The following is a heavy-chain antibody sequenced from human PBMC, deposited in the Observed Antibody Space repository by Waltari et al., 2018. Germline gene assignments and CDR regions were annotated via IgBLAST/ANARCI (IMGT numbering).Heavy chain of an antibody. D-gene: IGHD3-16*01. J-gene: IGHJ3*02. Sequence: QVQLVQSGAEVKKPASSVKVSCKASGGTFSSYAISWVRQAPGQGLVWMGGIIPIFGTANYAQKFQGRVTITADESTSTAYMELSSLRSEDTAVYYCARSVMITFGADAFDIWGQGTMVTVSS. V-gene: IGHV1-69*01. CDR1: GGTFSSYA. CDR2: IIPIFGTA. CDR3: ARSVMITFGADAFDI.